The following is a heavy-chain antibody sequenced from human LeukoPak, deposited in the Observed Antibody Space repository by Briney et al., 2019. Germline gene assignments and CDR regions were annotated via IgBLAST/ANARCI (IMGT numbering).Heavy chain of an antibody. Sequence: SETLSLTCSVSGASIGSHYWSWIRQPPGKGLEWIGYVYFTGGTNYNPFLKSRVTISVDSHNKQFSLELRSVTAADTAVYFCARTGDGYNYYTYYYMDVWGTGTTVSVSS. J-gene: IGHJ6*03. CDR1: GASIGSHY. CDR2: VYFTGGT. CDR3: ARTGDGYNYYTYYYMDV. V-gene: IGHV4-59*11. D-gene: IGHD5-24*01.